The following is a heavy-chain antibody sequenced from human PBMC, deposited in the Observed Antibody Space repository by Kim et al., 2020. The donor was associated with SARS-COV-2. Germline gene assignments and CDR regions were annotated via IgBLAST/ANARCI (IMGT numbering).Heavy chain of an antibody. CDR2: ISYDGSNK. D-gene: IGHD6-6*01. V-gene: IGHV3-30-3*01. CDR3: ARPSSSSGYYFDY. J-gene: IGHJ4*02. Sequence: GGSLRLSCAASGFTFSSHAMHWVRQAPGKGLEWVAVISYDGSNKYYADSVTGRFTISRDNSKNTMYLQMNSLRAEDTAVYYCARPSSSSGYYFDYWGQGTLVTVSS. CDR1: GFTFSSHA.